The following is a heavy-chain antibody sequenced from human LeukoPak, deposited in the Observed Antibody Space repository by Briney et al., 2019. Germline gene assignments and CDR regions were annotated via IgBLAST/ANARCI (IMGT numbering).Heavy chain of an antibody. D-gene: IGHD3-10*01. J-gene: IGHJ4*02. CDR2: IYYSGST. CDR3: ARASLWFGEPHFDY. V-gene: IGHV4-39*07. Sequence: SETLSLTCTVSGGSISSSSYYWGWIRQPPGKGLEWIGSIYYSGSTYYNPSLKSRVTISVDTSKNQFSLKLGSVTAADTAVYYCARASLWFGEPHFDYWGQGTLVTVSS. CDR1: GGSISSSSYY.